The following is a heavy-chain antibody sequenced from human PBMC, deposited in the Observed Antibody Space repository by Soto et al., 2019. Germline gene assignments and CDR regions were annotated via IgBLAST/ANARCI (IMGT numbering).Heavy chain of an antibody. Sequence: ASVKVSCKASGYTFTSYALHWVRQAPGQRLEWMGWINGGNGKTKYSEKFQDRVTITRDTSASTAYMELSSLRSEDTAIYYCARDWACQLIYYWGQGTLVTVSS. CDR3: ARDWACQLIYY. CDR1: GYTFTSYA. D-gene: IGHD2-2*02. J-gene: IGHJ4*02. CDR2: INGGNGKT. V-gene: IGHV1-3*01.